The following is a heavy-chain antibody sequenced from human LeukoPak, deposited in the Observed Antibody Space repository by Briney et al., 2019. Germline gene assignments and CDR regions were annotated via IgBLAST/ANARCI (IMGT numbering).Heavy chain of an antibody. V-gene: IGHV3-49*03. CDR2: IRSKAYGGTT. Sequence: TGGSLRLSCTASGFTFGDYAMSWFRQAPGKGLEWVGFIRSKAYGGTTEYAASVKGRFTISRDDSKSIAYLQMNSLKTEDTAVYYCTKELTGDLSYFDYWGQGTLVTVSS. CDR1: GFTFGDYA. D-gene: IGHD7-27*01. J-gene: IGHJ4*02. CDR3: TKELTGDLSYFDY.